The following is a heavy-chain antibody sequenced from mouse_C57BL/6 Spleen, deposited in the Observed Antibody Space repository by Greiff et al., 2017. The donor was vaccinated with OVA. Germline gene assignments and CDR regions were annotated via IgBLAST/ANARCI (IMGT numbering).Heavy chain of an antibody. CDR2: IDPSDSYT. CDR1: GYTFTSYW. Sequence: QVQLQQPGAELVMPGASVKLSCKASGYTFTSYWMHWVKQRPGQGLEWIGEIDPSDSYTNYNQKFKGKSTLTVDKSSSTAYMQLSSLTSEDSAVYYCARSTYYYGSSYDAMDYWGQGTSVTVSS. D-gene: IGHD1-1*01. J-gene: IGHJ4*01. CDR3: ARSTYYYGSSYDAMDY. V-gene: IGHV1-69*01.